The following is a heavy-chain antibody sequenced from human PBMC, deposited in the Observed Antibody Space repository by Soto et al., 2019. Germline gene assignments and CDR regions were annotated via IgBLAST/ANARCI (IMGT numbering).Heavy chain of an antibody. J-gene: IGHJ5*02. CDR2: IIGSGGTE. Sequence: PGGSLRLSCVASGFPFSSYALNWVRQATGRGLEWVSAIIGSGGTEYYSASVKGRFTNSRDNSKNTLFLRMNSXSDEDAAIYYCAKGPGYYDSSGYNNWSDPGGKGTLVTVSS. V-gene: IGHV3-23*01. CDR1: GFPFSSYA. D-gene: IGHD3-22*01. CDR3: AKGPGYYDSSGYNNWSDP.